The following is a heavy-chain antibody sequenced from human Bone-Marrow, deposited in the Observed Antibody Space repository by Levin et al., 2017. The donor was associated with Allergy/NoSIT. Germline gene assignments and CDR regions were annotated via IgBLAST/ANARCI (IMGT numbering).Heavy chain of an antibody. Sequence: ASVKVSCKASGYTFRNYGISWVRQAPGRGLEWLGWISTDTGNRHYAQNLQGRVTITTDTSTDTAHLELRSLRSDDTAIYYCARLVVGAKGWFDHWGQGSPVTVSS. J-gene: IGHJ5*02. D-gene: IGHD2-21*01. V-gene: IGHV1-18*01. CDR2: ISTDTGNR. CDR1: GYTFRNYG. CDR3: ARLVVGAKGWFDH.